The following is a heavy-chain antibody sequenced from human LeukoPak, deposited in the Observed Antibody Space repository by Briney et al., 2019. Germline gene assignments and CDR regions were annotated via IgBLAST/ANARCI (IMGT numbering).Heavy chain of an antibody. V-gene: IGHV4-30-4*08. J-gene: IGHJ4*02. Sequence: SETLSLTCTVSGGSISSGDYYWSWIRQPPGKGLEWIGYIYYSGSTYYNPSLKSRVTISVDTSKNQSSLKLSSVTAADTAVYYCARVIMAVAGYYFDYWGQGTLVTVSS. D-gene: IGHD6-19*01. CDR2: IYYSGST. CDR1: GGSISSGDYY. CDR3: ARVIMAVAGYYFDY.